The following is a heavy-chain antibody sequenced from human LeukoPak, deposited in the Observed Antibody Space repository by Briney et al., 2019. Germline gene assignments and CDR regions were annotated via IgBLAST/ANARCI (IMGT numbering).Heavy chain of an antibody. V-gene: IGHV3-23*01. D-gene: IGHD1-26*01. CDR2: ITYSGGST. Sequence: RGSLRLSCAASRFTFSSSAMSWVRQAPGKGLEWVSGITYSGGSTYYADSVKGRFTISRDNSKNTLYLQMNSLRAEDTAAYYCAKGGSGNFPFDYWGQGTLVTVSS. J-gene: IGHJ4*02. CDR3: AKGGSGNFPFDY. CDR1: RFTFSSSA.